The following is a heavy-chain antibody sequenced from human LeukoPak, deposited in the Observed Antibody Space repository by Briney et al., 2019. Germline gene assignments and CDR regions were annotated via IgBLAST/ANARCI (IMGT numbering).Heavy chain of an antibody. Sequence: PGGSLRPFCAASGFDLWRYVLSWGRQVPGKGLEWVADISGGGDGTHYADSVQGRFTIFRDNSKNSVLLQMGSLRAHDTAVYYCVRVNYGGNSDSHFDYSGQRTLVTVSS. J-gene: IGHJ4*02. CDR1: GFDLWRYV. CDR3: VRVNYGGNSDSHFDY. D-gene: IGHD4-23*01. V-gene: IGHV3-23*01. CDR2: ISGGGDGT.